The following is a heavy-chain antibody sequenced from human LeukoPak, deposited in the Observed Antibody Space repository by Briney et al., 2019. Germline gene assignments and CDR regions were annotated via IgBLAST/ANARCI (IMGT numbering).Heavy chain of an antibody. V-gene: IGHV3-74*01. D-gene: IGHD1-7*01. CDR1: GFTFDDYT. Sequence: GGSLRLSCAASGFTFDDYTMHWVRQAPGKGLEWVARINTDGSSTNYADSVKGRFTISRDNAKNTLYLQMNSLKNEDTAVYYCAKDRVWNSLDAWGQGTLVTVSS. CDR2: INTDGSST. J-gene: IGHJ5*02. CDR3: AKDRVWNSLDA.